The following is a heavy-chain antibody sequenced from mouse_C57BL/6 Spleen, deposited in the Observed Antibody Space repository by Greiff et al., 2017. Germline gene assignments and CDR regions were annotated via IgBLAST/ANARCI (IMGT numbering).Heavy chain of an antibody. Sequence: QVQLQQPGAELVRPGSSVKLSCKASGYTFTSYWMHWVKQRPIQGLEWICNIDPSDSDTQYTPKFTDKATLTVDKTSSTAYMQLSSLTSEGSAVYYSARYGKNFDYWGQGTTLTVSS. CDR1: GYTFTSYW. J-gene: IGHJ2*01. CDR2: IDPSDSDT. D-gene: IGHD2-1*01. CDR3: ARYGKNFDY. V-gene: IGHV1-52*01.